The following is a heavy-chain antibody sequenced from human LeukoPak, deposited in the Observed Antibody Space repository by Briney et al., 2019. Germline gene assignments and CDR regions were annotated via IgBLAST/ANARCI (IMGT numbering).Heavy chain of an antibody. V-gene: IGHV3-7*01. CDR1: GFIFSYYR. Sequence: GGSLRLSCAASGFIFSYYRMSWVRQAPGKGLEWVANIKEDGSDKYYVDSVKGRFTISRHNAENSLYLQMNSLRAEDTAVYYCARYDGGVAIDYWGQGTLVTVSS. D-gene: IGHD3-16*01. CDR2: IKEDGSDK. J-gene: IGHJ4*02. CDR3: ARYDGGVAIDY.